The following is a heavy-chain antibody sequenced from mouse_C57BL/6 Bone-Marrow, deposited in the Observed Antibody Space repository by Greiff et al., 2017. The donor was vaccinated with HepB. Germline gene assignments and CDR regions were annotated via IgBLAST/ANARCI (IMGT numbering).Heavy chain of an antibody. CDR3: ARRGHTAQATLAWFAY. Sequence: QVQLQQPGAELVRPGSSVKLSCKASGYTFTSYWMHWVKQRPIQGLEWIGNIDPSDSETHYNQKFKDKATLTVDKSSSTAYMQLSSLTSEDSAVYYCARRGHTAQATLAWFAYWGQGTLVTVSA. CDR2: IDPSDSET. CDR1: GYTFTSYW. D-gene: IGHD3-2*02. V-gene: IGHV1-52*01. J-gene: IGHJ3*01.